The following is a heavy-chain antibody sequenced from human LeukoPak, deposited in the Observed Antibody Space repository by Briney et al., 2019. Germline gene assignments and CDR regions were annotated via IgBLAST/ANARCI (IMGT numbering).Heavy chain of an antibody. V-gene: IGHV5-51*01. Sequence: GESLKISCKGSGYRFTSYWIGWVRQMPGKGLEWMGIIYPGDSDTRYSPSFQGQVTISDDKSISTAYLQWSSLKASDTAMYYLAGFGADSRGLYYFDHWGQGTLVTVSS. CDR1: GYRFTSYW. D-gene: IGHD6-19*01. CDR2: IYPGDSDT. CDR3: AGFGADSRGLYYFDH. J-gene: IGHJ4*02.